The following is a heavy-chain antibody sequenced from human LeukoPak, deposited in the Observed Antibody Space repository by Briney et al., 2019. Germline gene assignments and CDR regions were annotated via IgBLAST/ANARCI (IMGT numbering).Heavy chain of an antibody. V-gene: IGHV5-51*01. Sequence: GESLKISCKGSGYSFTNYWIGWMRQMPGKGLEWMGIIYPGDSDTRYSLSFQGQVTISADKSISTAYLQWSSLKASGTAMYYCARLSAKYYGSGRGWFDPWGQGTLVTVSS. CDR3: ARLSAKYYGSGRGWFDP. D-gene: IGHD3-10*01. CDR1: GYSFTNYW. J-gene: IGHJ5*02. CDR2: IYPGDSDT.